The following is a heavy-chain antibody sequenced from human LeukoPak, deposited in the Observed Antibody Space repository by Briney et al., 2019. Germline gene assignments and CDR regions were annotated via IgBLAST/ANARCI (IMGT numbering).Heavy chain of an antibody. J-gene: IGHJ4*02. CDR2: ISAYNGNT. CDR1: GYTFTSYG. V-gene: IGHV1-18*01. CDR3: ARIHNTYYDFWSGYSGPFDY. Sequence: ASVTVSCKASGYTFTSYGISWVRQAPGQGLEWMGWISAYNGNTNYAQKLQGRVTMTTDTSTSTAYMELRSLRSDDTAVYYCARIHNTYYDFWSGYSGPFDYWGQGTLVTVSS. D-gene: IGHD3-3*01.